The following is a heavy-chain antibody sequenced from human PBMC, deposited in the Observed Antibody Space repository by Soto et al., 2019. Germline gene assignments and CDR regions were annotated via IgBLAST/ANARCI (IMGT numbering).Heavy chain of an antibody. J-gene: IGHJ4*02. CDR2: IFYSGST. D-gene: IGHD4-4*01. V-gene: IGHV4-59*01. CDR1: GGSLSNYY. CDR3: ARDPKGYSPYYFDY. Sequence: PSETLSLTCTVSGGSLSNYYWSWVRQPPGKGLEYIGYIFYSGSTNYNPSLKSRVTISLDTSKNQFSLKLSSVTAADTAVYYCARDPKGYSPYYFDYWGQGTLVTVSS.